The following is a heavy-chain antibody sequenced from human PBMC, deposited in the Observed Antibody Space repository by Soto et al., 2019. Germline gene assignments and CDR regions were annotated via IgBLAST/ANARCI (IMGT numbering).Heavy chain of an antibody. D-gene: IGHD3-22*01. V-gene: IGHV3-48*03. CDR3: ARGYYDGSGFDY. Sequence: GGSLRLSCAASGFTFSSYEMNWVRQAPGKGLEWVSYISSSGSTIYYADSVKGRFTISRDNAKNSLYLQMNSLRAEDTAVYYCARGYYDGSGFDYWGQGTLVTVSS. CDR1: GFTFSSYE. CDR2: ISSSGSTI. J-gene: IGHJ4*02.